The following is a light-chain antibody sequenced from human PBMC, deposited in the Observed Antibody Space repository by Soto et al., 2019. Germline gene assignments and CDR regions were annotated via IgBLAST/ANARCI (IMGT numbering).Light chain of an antibody. V-gene: IGKV3-11*01. CDR2: EAS. CDR1: QSVSTY. J-gene: IGKJ5*01. Sequence: EIVLTQSPATLPLSPGERATLSCRASQSVSTYLAWYQQKPGQPPRLLIYEASNRATGIPGRFSGSGSGTEYTLTISSIETDDFAVYYCQQRSKSITFGQGPRLEMK. CDR3: QQRSKSIT.